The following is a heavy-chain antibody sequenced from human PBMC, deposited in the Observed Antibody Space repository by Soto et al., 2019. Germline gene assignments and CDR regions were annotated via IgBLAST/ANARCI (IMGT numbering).Heavy chain of an antibody. CDR3: ARERGVREYYYHGIDV. D-gene: IGHD3-10*01. V-gene: IGHV4-31*03. CDR2: IYFSGNT. Sequence: SETLSLTCTVSGGSISSGGGNYWSWIRQLPGKGLEWIGCIYFSGNTYYDPSLKSRITISVDTSKNQFSLKLASVTAADTAVYYCARERGVREYYYHGIDVWGQGTTVTISS. CDR1: GGSISSGGGNY. J-gene: IGHJ6*02.